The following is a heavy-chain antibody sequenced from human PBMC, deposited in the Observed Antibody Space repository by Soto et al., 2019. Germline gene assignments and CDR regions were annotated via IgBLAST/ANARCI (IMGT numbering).Heavy chain of an antibody. CDR1: GFTFSSYG. V-gene: IGHV3-30*18. J-gene: IGHJ4*02. Sequence: GGSLRLSCAASGFTFSSYGMHWVHQAPGKGLEWVAVISYDGSNKYYADSVKGRFTISRDNSKNTLYLQMNSLRAEDTAVYYCAKVLRYFDWLLDALDYWGQGTLVTVSS. D-gene: IGHD3-9*01. CDR2: ISYDGSNK. CDR3: AKVLRYFDWLLDALDY.